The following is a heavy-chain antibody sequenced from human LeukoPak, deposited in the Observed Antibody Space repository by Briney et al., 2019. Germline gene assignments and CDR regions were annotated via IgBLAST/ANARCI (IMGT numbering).Heavy chain of an antibody. Sequence: GGSLRLSCAASGFTFSSYAMSWVRQAPGKGVEWVSAISGSGGSTYYADSVKGGLTISRENSKKRLYVQMKSLRKEDTAVYYCAKDSCSSTSCYRGFDYWGQGTLVTVSS. V-gene: IGHV3-23*01. J-gene: IGHJ4*02. D-gene: IGHD2-2*02. CDR3: AKDSCSSTSCYRGFDY. CDR2: ISGSGGST. CDR1: GFTFSSYA.